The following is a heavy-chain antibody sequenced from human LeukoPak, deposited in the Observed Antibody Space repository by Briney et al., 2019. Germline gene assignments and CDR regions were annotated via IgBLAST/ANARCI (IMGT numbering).Heavy chain of an antibody. V-gene: IGHV3-66*01. Sequence: GGSLRLSCAASGFTVSSNYVSWVRQAPGKGLEWVSVIYSCGSTYYADSVKGRFTISRDNSKNTLYLQMNSLRAEDTAVYYCARDREAGSSWYYFDYWGQGTLVTVSS. D-gene: IGHD6-13*01. CDR1: GFTVSSNY. CDR3: ARDREAGSSWYYFDY. J-gene: IGHJ4*02. CDR2: IYSCGST.